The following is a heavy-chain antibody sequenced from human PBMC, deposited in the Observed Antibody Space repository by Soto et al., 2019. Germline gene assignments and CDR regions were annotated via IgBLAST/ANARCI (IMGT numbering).Heavy chain of an antibody. V-gene: IGHV3-23*01. CDR2: ISASGDST. CDR1: GFAFTTYA. Sequence: GRSLRLSCAASGFAFTTYAMSWVRQAPGRGLKWVSGISASGDSTYYTDSVKGRFTISRDNSKNTLYLQMNSLRAEDTAVYYCAKGDKLKSGNYKLFDSWGQGTLVTVSS. J-gene: IGHJ4*02. CDR3: AKGDKLKSGNYKLFDS. D-gene: IGHD1-26*01.